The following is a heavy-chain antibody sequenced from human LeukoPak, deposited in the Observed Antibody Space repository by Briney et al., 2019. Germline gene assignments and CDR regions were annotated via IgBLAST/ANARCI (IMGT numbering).Heavy chain of an antibody. D-gene: IGHD6-13*01. CDR2: IYYSGST. CDR1: GGSISSDGYY. V-gene: IGHV4-31*03. CDR3: ARRHSSSWYGFDY. J-gene: IGHJ4*02. Sequence: SETLSLTCTVSGGSISSDGYYWSWIRQHPGKGLEWLGYIYYSGSTYYNPSLKSRVTISVDTSKNQFSLKLSSVTAADTAVYYCARRHSSSWYGFDYWGQGTLVTVSS.